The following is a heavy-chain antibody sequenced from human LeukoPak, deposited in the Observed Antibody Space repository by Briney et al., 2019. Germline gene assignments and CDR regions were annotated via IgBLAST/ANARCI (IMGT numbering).Heavy chain of an antibody. J-gene: IGHJ4*02. Sequence: GGSLRLSCAASGFTFSTSWMDWVRQAPGKGLEWVANIKQDGSETYYVDSAKGRFTISRDNAKNSLYLQMDSLGVDDTAIYYCAKSLDYWGQGTLVTVSS. CDR2: IKQDGSET. CDR1: GFTFSTSW. V-gene: IGHV3-7*01. CDR3: AKSLDY.